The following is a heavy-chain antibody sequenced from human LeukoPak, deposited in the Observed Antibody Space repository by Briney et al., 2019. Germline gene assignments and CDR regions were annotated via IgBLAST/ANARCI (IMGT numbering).Heavy chain of an antibody. V-gene: IGHV3-53*04. Sequence: GGSLRLSCAASGFTVSYIYMTWVRQAPGKGLECVSGVYSDGSTYYADSVKGRFTISRHNSKHTLYLQMNILRTEDTAVYYCARGQRIVEVGATVGWYFDLWGRGTLVTVSS. CDR1: GFTVSYIY. CDR3: ARGQRIVEVGATVGWYFDL. CDR2: VYSDGST. D-gene: IGHD1-26*01. J-gene: IGHJ2*01.